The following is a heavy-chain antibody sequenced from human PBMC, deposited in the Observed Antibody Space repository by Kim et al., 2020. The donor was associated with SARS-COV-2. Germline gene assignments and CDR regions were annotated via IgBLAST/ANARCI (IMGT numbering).Heavy chain of an antibody. V-gene: IGHV3-33*01. Sequence: GGSLRLSCAASGFTFSSYGMHWVRQAPGKGLEWVEVIWYDGSNKYYADSVKGRFTISRDNSKNTLYLQMNSLRAEDTAVYYCAREDYSNYFGIYYYYGMDVWGQGTTVTVSS. D-gene: IGHD4-4*01. CDR1: GFTFSSYG. J-gene: IGHJ6*02. CDR3: AREDYSNYFGIYYYYGMDV. CDR2: IWYDGSNK.